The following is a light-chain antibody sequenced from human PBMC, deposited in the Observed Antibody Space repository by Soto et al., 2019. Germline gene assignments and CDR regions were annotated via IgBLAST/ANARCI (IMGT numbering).Light chain of an antibody. V-gene: IGKV1-8*01. CDR3: QQYYSYPR. J-gene: IGKJ3*01. Sequence: AIRMTQSPSLLSASTGDRVTITCRASQGISSYLAWYQQKPGKAPKLLIYAASTLQSGVPSRFSGSGSGTDFTLTISCLQSEDFATYYCQQYYSYPRFGPGTKVDIK. CDR2: AAS. CDR1: QGISSY.